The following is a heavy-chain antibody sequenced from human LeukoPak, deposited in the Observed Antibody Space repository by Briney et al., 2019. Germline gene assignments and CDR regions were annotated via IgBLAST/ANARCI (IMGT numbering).Heavy chain of an antibody. CDR2: INSYGAYT. J-gene: IGHJ4*02. CDR1: GFTFSSYD. Sequence: GGSLRLSCAASGFTFSSYDMSWVRQAPGKGLEWVSTINSYGAYTYYADSVRGRFTISRDNSKNTLYLQMNSLRAEDTAVFYCTKRDSSGSYYFDYWGQGTLVTVSS. D-gene: IGHD3-22*01. V-gene: IGHV3-23*01. CDR3: TKRDSSGSYYFDY.